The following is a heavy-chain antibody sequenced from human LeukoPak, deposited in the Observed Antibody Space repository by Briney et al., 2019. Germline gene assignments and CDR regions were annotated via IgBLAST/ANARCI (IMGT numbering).Heavy chain of an antibody. Sequence: SETLSLTCAVYGGSFSGYYWSWIRQPPGKGLEWIGEINHSGSTNYNPSLKSRVTISVDTSKNQISLKLSSVTAADTAVYYCARGEWLRSWFGYWGQGTLVTVSS. CDR1: GGSFSGYY. J-gene: IGHJ4*02. V-gene: IGHV4-34*01. CDR2: INHSGST. CDR3: ARGEWLRSWFGY. D-gene: IGHD5-12*01.